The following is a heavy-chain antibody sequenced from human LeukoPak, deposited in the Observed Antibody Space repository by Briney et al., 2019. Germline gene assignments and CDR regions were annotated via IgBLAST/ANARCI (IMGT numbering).Heavy chain of an antibody. CDR3: ALLWFGELTFPYYYYMDV. CDR1: GFTFSSYS. CDR2: ISSSSSYI. Sequence: SGGSLRLSXAASGFTFSSYSMNWVRQAPGKGVEWVSSISSSSSYIYYADSVKGRFTISRDNAKNSLYLQMNSLRAEDTAVYYCALLWFGELTFPYYYYMDVWGKGTTVTVSS. D-gene: IGHD3-10*01. J-gene: IGHJ6*03. V-gene: IGHV3-21*06.